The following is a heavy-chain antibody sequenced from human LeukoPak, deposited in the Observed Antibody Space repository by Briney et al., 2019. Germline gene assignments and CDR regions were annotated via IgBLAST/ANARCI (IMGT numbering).Heavy chain of an antibody. CDR1: GGSISSGGYY. CDR3: ARDRNAVTTFEAPTDAFDI. J-gene: IGHJ3*02. D-gene: IGHD4-17*01. CDR2: IYYSGST. Sequence: SQTLSLTCTVSGGSISSGGYYWSWICQHPGKGLEWIGYIYYSGSTYYNPSLKSRVTISVDTSKNQFSLKLSSVTAADTAVYYCARDRNAVTTFEAPTDAFDIWGQGTMVTVSS. V-gene: IGHV4-31*03.